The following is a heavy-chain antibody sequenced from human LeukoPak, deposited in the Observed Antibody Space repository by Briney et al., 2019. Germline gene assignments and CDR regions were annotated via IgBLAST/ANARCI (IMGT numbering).Heavy chain of an antibody. CDR1: GLTFSSYP. CDR3: VRGPSGYHNT. Sequence: GGSLRLSCAASGLTFSSYPMHWVRQAPGKGLEWVSLIYSGGSTYYADSVKGRFTISRDNSKNTLYLQMNSLRAEDTAVYYCVRGPSGYHNTGGQGTLVTVSS. V-gene: IGHV3-66*01. D-gene: IGHD5-12*01. CDR2: IYSGGST. J-gene: IGHJ4*02.